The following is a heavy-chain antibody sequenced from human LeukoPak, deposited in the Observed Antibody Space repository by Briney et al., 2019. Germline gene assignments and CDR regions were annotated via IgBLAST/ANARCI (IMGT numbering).Heavy chain of an antibody. D-gene: IGHD6-13*01. CDR1: GGSFSGYY. CDR3: ARGRYLTTGGGAAAGFLDY. CDR2: INHSGST. V-gene: IGHV4-34*01. J-gene: IGHJ4*02. Sequence: SETLSLTCAVYGGSFSGYYWSWIRQPPGKGLEWIGEINHSGSTNYNPSLKSRVTISVDTSQKQFSLRLSSVTAADTAVYYCARGRYLTTGGGAAAGFLDYWGQGTLVTVSS.